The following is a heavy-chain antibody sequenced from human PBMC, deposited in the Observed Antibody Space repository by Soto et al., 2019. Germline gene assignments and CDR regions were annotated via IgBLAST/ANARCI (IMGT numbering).Heavy chain of an antibody. J-gene: IGHJ6*03. V-gene: IGHV3-9*01. Sequence: DVQLVESGGGLVQPGRSLRLSCAASGFTFDDYAMHWVRQAPGKGLEWVSGISWNSGSIGYADSVKGRFTISRDNAKNSLYLQMNSLRAEDTALYYCATAIRGGDILTGSYSDYYYYYMDVWGKGTTVTVFS. CDR3: ATAIRGGDILTGSYSDYYYYYMDV. CDR2: ISWNSGSI. CDR1: GFTFDDYA. D-gene: IGHD3-9*01.